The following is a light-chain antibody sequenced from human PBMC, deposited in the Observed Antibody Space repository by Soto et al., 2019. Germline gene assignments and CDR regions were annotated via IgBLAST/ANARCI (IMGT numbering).Light chain of an antibody. CDR1: SSDSGRYNL. Sequence: QSALTQPASVSGSPGQSITISCTGTSSDSGRYNLVSWYQQHPGKDPKLIIYEDIERPSGVSDRFSASKSANTASLTISGLQTEDEADDYCCSYAGGGSLVFGGGTQLTVL. CDR2: EDI. J-gene: IGLJ2*01. CDR3: CSYAGGGSLV. V-gene: IGLV2-23*01.